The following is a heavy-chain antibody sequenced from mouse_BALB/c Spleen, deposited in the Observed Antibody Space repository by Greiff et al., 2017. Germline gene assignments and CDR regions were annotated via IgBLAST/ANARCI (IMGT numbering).Heavy chain of an antibody. J-gene: IGHJ4*01. D-gene: IGHD1-1*01. Sequence: QVQLQQPGAELVKPGASVKLSCKASGYTFTSYYMYWVKQRPGQGLEWIGGINPSNGCNNLNEKFKSKATLTVDKSSSTAYMQLSSLTSEDSAVYYGTRGGYGSSSAMDYWGQGTSVTVSS. V-gene: IGHV1S81*02. CDR3: TRGGYGSSSAMDY. CDR1: GYTFTSYY. CDR2: INPSNGCN.